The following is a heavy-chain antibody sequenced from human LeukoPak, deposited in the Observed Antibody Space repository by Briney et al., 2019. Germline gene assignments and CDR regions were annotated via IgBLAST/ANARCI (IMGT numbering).Heavy chain of an antibody. CDR1: GFTFSSYG. CDR3: AKEVYDNYFDY. J-gene: IGHJ4*02. V-gene: IGHV3-30*18. D-gene: IGHD3-3*01. CDR2: ISYDGSNK. Sequence: GGSLRLSCAASGFTFSSYGMHWVRQAPDKGLEWVAVISYDGSNKYYADSVKGRFTISRDNSKNTLYLQMNSLRAEDTAVYYCAKEVYDNYFDYWGQGTLVTVSS.